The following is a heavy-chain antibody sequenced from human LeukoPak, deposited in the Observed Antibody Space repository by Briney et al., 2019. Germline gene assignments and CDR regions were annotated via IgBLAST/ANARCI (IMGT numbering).Heavy chain of an antibody. CDR3: ARGKPIVGATRPLDY. CDR2: IYSGGST. V-gene: IGHV3-53*04. CDR1: GFTVSSNY. D-gene: IGHD1-26*01. J-gene: IGHJ4*02. Sequence: GGCLRLSCAASGFTVSSNYMSWVRQAPGKGLEWVSVIYSGGSTYYADSVKGRFTISRHNSKNTLYLQMNSLRAEDTAVYYCARGKPIVGATRPLDYWGQGTLVTVS.